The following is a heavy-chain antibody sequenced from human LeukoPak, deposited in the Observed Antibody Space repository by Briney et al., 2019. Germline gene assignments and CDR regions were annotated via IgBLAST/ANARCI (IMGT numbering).Heavy chain of an antibody. Sequence: ASVKVSCKASGYFFRDYYMHWVRQAPGQGLEWMGWINPSSGDANYAQKFQGRVTKTSDTSISTAYLELNRLRADDTAIYFCARDVHDYGGNSGFDYWGQGSLVIVSS. V-gene: IGHV1-2*02. CDR2: INPSSGDA. J-gene: IGHJ4*01. CDR1: GYFFRDYY. D-gene: IGHD4-23*01. CDR3: ARDVHDYGGNSGFDY.